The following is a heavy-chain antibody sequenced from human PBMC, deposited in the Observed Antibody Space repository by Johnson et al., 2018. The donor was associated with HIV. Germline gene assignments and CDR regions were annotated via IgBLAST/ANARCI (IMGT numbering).Heavy chain of an antibody. D-gene: IGHD3-22*01. CDR3: VKDVGNYWPDAFDI. J-gene: IGHJ3*02. CDR1: GFTFSSYG. V-gene: IGHV3-30*02. CDR2: IRYDGNNK. Sequence: QVQLVESGGGVVQPGRSLRLSCAASGFTFSSYGMHWVRQAPGKGLEWVAFIRYDGNNKYYADSVRGRLTISRDNTKNTMSLQINSLSTEDTAVYHCVKDVGNYWPDAFDIWGQGTMVTVSS.